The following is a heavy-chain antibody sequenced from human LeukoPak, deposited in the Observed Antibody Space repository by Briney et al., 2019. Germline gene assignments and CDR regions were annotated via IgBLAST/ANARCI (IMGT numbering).Heavy chain of an antibody. V-gene: IGHV4-38-2*01. D-gene: IGHD3-10*01. CDR2: IYHNGNT. CDR1: GYSISNDYY. Sequence: PSETLSLTCVVSGYSISNDYYWGWIRQPPGKGLEWIGNIYHNGNTYYNPSLKSRVTISVDTSKNQFSLKLSSVTAADTAVYYCARGGVTYDYGSWGQGTLVTVSS. J-gene: IGHJ5*02. CDR3: ARGGVTYDYGS.